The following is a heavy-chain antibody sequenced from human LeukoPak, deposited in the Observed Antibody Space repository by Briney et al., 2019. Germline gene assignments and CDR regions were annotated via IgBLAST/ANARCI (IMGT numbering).Heavy chain of an antibody. CDR2: IYYSRST. CDR3: AREGSSSSWDY. V-gene: IGHV4-59*01. Sequence: SETLSLTCTVSGGSISSYYWSWIRQPPGKGLEWIGYIYYSRSTNYNPSLKSRVTISVDTSKNQFSLKLSSVTAADTAVYYCAREGSSSSWDYWGQGTLVTVSS. D-gene: IGHD6-13*01. J-gene: IGHJ4*02. CDR1: GGSISSYY.